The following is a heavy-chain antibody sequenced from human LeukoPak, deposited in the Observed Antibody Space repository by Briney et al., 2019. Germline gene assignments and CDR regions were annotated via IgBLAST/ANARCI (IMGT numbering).Heavy chain of an antibody. Sequence: SVTVSCKASGGTFSSYAIGWVRQAPGQGLEWMGGIIPIFGTANYAQKFQGRVTITADKSTSTAYMDLSRLRSEDTAVYYCARDYDILTGPFDPWGQGTLVTVSS. CDR1: GGTFSSYA. CDR3: ARDYDILTGPFDP. V-gene: IGHV1-69*06. J-gene: IGHJ5*02. CDR2: IIPIFGTA. D-gene: IGHD3-9*01.